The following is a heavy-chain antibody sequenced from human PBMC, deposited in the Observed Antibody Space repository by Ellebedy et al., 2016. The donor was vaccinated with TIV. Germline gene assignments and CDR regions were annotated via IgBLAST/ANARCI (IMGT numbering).Heavy chain of an antibody. CDR2: INPSGGST. D-gene: IGHD1-26*01. V-gene: IGHV1-46*01. Sequence: AASVKVSCKASGYTFTSYYMHWARQAPGQGLEWMGIINPSGGSTSYAQKFQGRVTMTEDTSTDTAYMELSSLRSEDTAVYYCATAAGAHYPLDWGQGTLVTVSS. CDR1: GYTFTSYY. J-gene: IGHJ4*02. CDR3: ATAAGAHYPLD.